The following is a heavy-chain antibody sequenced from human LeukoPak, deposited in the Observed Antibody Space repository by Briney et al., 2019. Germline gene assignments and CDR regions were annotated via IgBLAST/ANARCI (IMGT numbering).Heavy chain of an antibody. D-gene: IGHD5-12*01. CDR1: GYTLTELS. V-gene: IGHV1-24*01. J-gene: IGHJ6*03. Sequence: ASVKVSCKVSGYTLTELSMHWARQAPGKGLEWMGGFDPEDGETIYAQKFQGRVTMTEDTSTDTAYMELSSLRSEDTAVYYCARADTVEGYYYYMDVWGKGTTVTVSS. CDR2: FDPEDGET. CDR3: ARADTVEGYYYYMDV.